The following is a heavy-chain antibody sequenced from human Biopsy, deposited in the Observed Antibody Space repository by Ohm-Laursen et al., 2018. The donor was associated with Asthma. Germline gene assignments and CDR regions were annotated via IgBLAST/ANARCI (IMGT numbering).Heavy chain of an antibody. CDR2: ISYDGSNR. V-gene: IGHV3-30*03. Sequence: SLRLSCAASGFTFSTYGMHWVRQAPGKGLEWVAVISYDGSNRYSADSVKGRFTISRDNSKNTLHLQMNSLSPEDTAVYYCARDFPRAIMIGGGREHYFDFWGQGTLVTVSS. J-gene: IGHJ4*02. CDR1: GFTFSTYG. CDR3: ARDFPRAIMIGGGREHYFDF. D-gene: IGHD3-16*01.